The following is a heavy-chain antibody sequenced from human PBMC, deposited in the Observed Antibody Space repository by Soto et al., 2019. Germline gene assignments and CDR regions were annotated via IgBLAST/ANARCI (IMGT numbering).Heavy chain of an antibody. Sequence: QLQLQESGPGLVKPSETLSLTCTVSGGSISSCTYYWGWVRQPPGKGLEGIGSIYYGGSTYYNPSLKSRVTISVDASKNQFSLNLSSVAAADTAVYYCAVTVTAGDYWGQGTLVTVSS. D-gene: IGHD4-17*01. CDR3: AVTVTAGDY. V-gene: IGHV4-39*01. CDR1: GGSISSCTYY. CDR2: IYYGGST. J-gene: IGHJ4*02.